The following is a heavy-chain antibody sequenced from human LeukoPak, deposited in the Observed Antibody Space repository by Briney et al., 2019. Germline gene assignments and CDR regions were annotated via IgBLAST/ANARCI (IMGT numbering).Heavy chain of an antibody. CDR1: GFTFSSYA. J-gene: IGHJ5*02. V-gene: IGHV3-23*01. CDR2: ISGSGGST. Sequence: GGSLRHSCAASGFTFSSYAMSWVRQAPGKGLEWVSAISGSGGSTYYADSVKGRFTISRDNSKNTLYLQMNSLRAEDTAVYYCAKERVLMVYAITHNWFDPWGQGTLVTVSS. D-gene: IGHD2-8*01. CDR3: AKERVLMVYAITHNWFDP.